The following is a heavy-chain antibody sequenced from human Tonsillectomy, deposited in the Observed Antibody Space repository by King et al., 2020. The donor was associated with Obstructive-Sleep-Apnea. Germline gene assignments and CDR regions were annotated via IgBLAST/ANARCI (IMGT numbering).Heavy chain of an antibody. CDR1: GYTFTSYY. Sequence: VQLVESGAEVKKPGASVKVSCKASGYTFTSYYMHWVRQAPGQGLEWMGIIKPSGGSTSYAQKFQGRVTMTRDTSTSTVYMELSSLRSEDTAVYYCARDLKARVVVIREDYYYGMDVWGQGTTVSVSS. V-gene: IGHV1-46*01. CDR2: IKPSGGST. CDR3: ARDLKARVVVIREDYYYGMDV. J-gene: IGHJ6*02. D-gene: IGHD3-22*01.